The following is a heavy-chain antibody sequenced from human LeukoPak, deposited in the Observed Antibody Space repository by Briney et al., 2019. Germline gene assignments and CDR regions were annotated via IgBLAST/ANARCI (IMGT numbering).Heavy chain of an antibody. CDR3: ARVGGASSGYDFDY. V-gene: IGHV1-2*02. CDR1: GYTFTGYY. Sequence: ASVKVSCKASGYTFTGYYMHWVRQAPGQGLEWMGWINPNSGGTNYAQKFQGRVTMTRDTSISTAYMELSRLRSDDTAVYYCARVGGASSGYDFDYWGQGTLVTVSS. J-gene: IGHJ4*02. CDR2: INPNSGGT. D-gene: IGHD3-22*01.